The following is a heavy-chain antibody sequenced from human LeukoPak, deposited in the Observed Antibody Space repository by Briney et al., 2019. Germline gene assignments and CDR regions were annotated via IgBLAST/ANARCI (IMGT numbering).Heavy chain of an antibody. Sequence: GGSLRLSCAASGFTFSSYWMHWVRQAPGKRLVEVSRINSDGSSTSYADSVKGRFTISRDNAKNTLYLQMNSLRAEDTAVYYCASFYYDTSGYYYHDAFDIWGQGTMVTVSS. V-gene: IGHV3-74*01. J-gene: IGHJ3*02. D-gene: IGHD3-22*01. CDR3: ASFYYDTSGYYYHDAFDI. CDR1: GFTFSSYW. CDR2: INSDGSST.